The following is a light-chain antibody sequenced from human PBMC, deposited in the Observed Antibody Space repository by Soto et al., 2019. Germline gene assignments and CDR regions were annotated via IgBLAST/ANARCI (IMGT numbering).Light chain of an antibody. V-gene: IGKV3-20*01. CDR2: GAS. J-gene: IGKJ1*01. Sequence: VVSQAAGALSLSPGDRATLSCRASQSVSSSYLAWYQQKPGQAPRLLIYGASSRATGIPDRFSGSGSGTDFTLTISGLEPEDWAVYYCQQYGSSRTFGQGTKVDI. CDR1: QSVSSSY. CDR3: QQYGSSRT.